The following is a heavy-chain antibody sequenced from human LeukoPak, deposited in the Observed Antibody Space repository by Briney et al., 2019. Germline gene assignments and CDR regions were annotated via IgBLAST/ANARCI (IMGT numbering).Heavy chain of an antibody. J-gene: IGHJ4*02. D-gene: IGHD4-17*01. CDR2: ISSSSSYI. Sequence: PGGSLRLSCAASGFTFSSYSMNWVRQAPGKGLEWVSSISSSSSYIYYADSVKGRFTISRDNSKNTLYLQMNSLRAEDTAVYYCAESPMTRVTTGGFDFWGQGTLVTVSS. CDR3: AESPMTRVTTGGFDF. CDR1: GFTFSSYS. V-gene: IGHV3-21*04.